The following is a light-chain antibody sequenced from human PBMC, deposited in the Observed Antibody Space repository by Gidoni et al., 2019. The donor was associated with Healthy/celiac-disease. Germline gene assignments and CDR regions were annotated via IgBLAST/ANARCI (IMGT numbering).Light chain of an antibody. V-gene: IGLV1-44*01. J-gene: IGLJ2*01. CDR2: SNN. CDR1: SSNIGSNT. CDR3: AAWDDSLNGVV. Sequence: QSVLTQPPSASGTPGPRVTISCSGSSSNIGSNTVHWYQPLPGTAPKLLIYSNNQRPSGVPDRFSGSKSGTSASLAISGLQSEDEADYYCAAWDDSLNGVVFGGGTKLTVL.